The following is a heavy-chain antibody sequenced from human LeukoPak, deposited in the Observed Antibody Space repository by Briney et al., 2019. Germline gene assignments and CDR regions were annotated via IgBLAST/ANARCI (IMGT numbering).Heavy chain of an antibody. D-gene: IGHD3-22*01. J-gene: IGHJ4*02. V-gene: IGHV4-39*01. CDR3: ARRDSSGYTYYFDY. CDR1: GGSISSSSYY. Sequence: PSETLSLTCTVSGGSISSSSYYWGWIRQPPGKGLEWIGSIYYSGSTYYNPSLKSRVTISVDTSKNQFSLKLSSVTAADTAVYYCARRDSSGYTYYFDYWGQGTLVTVSS. CDR2: IYYSGST.